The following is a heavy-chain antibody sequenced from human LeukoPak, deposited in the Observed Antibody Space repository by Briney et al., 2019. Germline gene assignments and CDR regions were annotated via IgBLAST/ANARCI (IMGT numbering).Heavy chain of an antibody. V-gene: IGHV1-2*02. D-gene: IGHD6-13*01. J-gene: IGHJ4*02. CDR3: ARVEGSSWDFDY. CDR1: GYTFTGYY. CDR2: INPNSGGT. Sequence: ASVKVSCKASGYTFTGYYMHWVRQAPGQGLGWMGWINPNSGGTNYAQKFQGRVTMTRDTSISTAYMELSRLRSDDTAVYYCARVEGSSWDFDYWGQGTLVTVSS.